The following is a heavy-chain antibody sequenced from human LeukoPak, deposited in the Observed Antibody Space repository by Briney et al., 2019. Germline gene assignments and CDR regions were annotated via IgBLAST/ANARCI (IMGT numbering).Heavy chain of an antibody. CDR1: GGSISSGGYY. Sequence: SETLSLTCTVSGGSISSGGYYWNWIRQPPGKGLEWIGHIYHNGSTYYNPSLKSRVTISVDISKNQFSLKLNSVTAADTAVYFCARKKDWGIEYWGQGTLVTVSS. J-gene: IGHJ4*02. D-gene: IGHD7-27*01. CDR3: ARKKDWGIEY. CDR2: IYHNGST. V-gene: IGHV4-30-2*01.